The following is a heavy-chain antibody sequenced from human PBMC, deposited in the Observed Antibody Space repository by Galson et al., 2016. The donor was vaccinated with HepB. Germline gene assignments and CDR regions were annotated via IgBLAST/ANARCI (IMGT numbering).Heavy chain of an antibody. CDR1: GFSLSSYG. J-gene: IGHJ6*02. CDR2: LMHAGGEK. V-gene: IGHV3-30-3*01. CDR3: ARGYYNAMDV. Sequence: SLRLSCAASGFSLSSYGMQWVRQAPGKGLEWVAVLMHAGGEKDYGDSVKGRFTISRDDSKNTLHLQMNSLRGDDTAVYYCARGYYNAMDVWGQGATVTVSS.